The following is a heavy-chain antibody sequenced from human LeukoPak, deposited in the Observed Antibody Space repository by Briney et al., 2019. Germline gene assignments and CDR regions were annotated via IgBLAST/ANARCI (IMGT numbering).Heavy chain of an antibody. Sequence: SETLSLTCTVSGGSISSYYWSWIRQPPPTGLEWIGYIYYSGSTNYNPSLKRRVTISVDTSKNQFSLKLSSVTAEDTGVYYCARDNGYNSNFDYWGQRTLVTVSS. V-gene: IGHV4-59*01. CDR3: ARDNGYNSNFDY. CDR1: GGSISSYY. D-gene: IGHD5-24*01. CDR2: IYYSGST. J-gene: IGHJ4*02.